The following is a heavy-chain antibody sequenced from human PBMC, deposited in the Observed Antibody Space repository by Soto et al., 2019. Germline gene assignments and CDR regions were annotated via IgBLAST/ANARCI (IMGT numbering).Heavy chain of an antibody. J-gene: IGHJ6*02. D-gene: IGHD2-21*02. CDR3: AVVRTAVYGMDV. CDR1: GGTFSSYT. Sequence: QVQLVQSGAEVKKPGSSVKVSCKASGGTFSSYTISWVRQAPGQGLEWMGRIIPILGIANYAQKFQGRVTITADKSTGTAYMELSSLRSEDTAVYYCAVVRTAVYGMDVWGQGTTVTVSS. V-gene: IGHV1-69*02. CDR2: IIPILGIA.